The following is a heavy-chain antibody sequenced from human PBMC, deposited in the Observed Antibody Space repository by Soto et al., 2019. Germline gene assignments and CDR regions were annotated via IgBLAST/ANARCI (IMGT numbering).Heavy chain of an antibody. CDR2: IYYSGST. CDR1: GGSISSYY. V-gene: IGHV4-59*01. Sequence: SETLSLTCTVSGGSISSYYWSWIRQPPGKGLEWIGYIYYSGSTNYNPSLKSRVTISVDTSKNQFSLKLSSVTAADTAVYYCAREPCRGRYIDGVYYWGQGTLETVSS. CDR3: AREPCRGRYIDGVYY. J-gene: IGHJ4*02. D-gene: IGHD3-9*01.